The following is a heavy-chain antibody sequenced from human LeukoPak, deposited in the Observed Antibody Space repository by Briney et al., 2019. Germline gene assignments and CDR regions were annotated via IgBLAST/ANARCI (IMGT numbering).Heavy chain of an antibody. D-gene: IGHD5-18*01. CDR1: GFTFSSYA. CDR3: AKFRDTAMVTFFDY. V-gene: IGHV3-23*01. Sequence: PGGSLRLSCAASGFTFSSYALSWVRQAPGKGLEWVSAISGSGSSTYYADSVKGRFTISRDNSKNTLYLQMNSLRAEGTAVYYCAKFRDTAMVTFFDYWGQGTLVTVSS. J-gene: IGHJ4*02. CDR2: ISGSGSST.